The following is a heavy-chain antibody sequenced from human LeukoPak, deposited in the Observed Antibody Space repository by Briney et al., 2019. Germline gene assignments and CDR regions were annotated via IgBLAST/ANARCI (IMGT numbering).Heavy chain of an antibody. CDR3: ARVGSSSWYRVGAFDI. Sequence: SETLSLTCTVSGGSISSGGYYWSWIRQHPGKGLEWIGYIYYSGSTYYNPSLKSRVTISVDTSKNQFSLKLSSVTAADTAVYYCARVGSSSWYRVGAFDIWGQGTMVTVSS. CDR2: IYYSGST. V-gene: IGHV4-31*03. J-gene: IGHJ3*02. D-gene: IGHD6-13*01. CDR1: GGSISSGGYY.